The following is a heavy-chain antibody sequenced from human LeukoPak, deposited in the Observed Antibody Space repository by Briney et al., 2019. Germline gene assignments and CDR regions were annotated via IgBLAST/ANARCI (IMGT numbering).Heavy chain of an antibody. CDR2: IRYDGSNK. D-gene: IGHD6-19*01. CDR1: GFTFSSYG. Sequence: GGSLRLSCAASGFTFSSYGMHWVRQAPGKGLEWVAFIRYDGSNKYYADSVKGRFTISRDNSKNTLYLQMNSLRAEDTAVYYCAKDRGLAQMYYFDYWGQGTLVTVSS. V-gene: IGHV3-30*02. J-gene: IGHJ4*02. CDR3: AKDRGLAQMYYFDY.